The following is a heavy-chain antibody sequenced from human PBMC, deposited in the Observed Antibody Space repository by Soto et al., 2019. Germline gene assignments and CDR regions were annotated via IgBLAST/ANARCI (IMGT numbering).Heavy chain of an antibody. Sequence: GGSLRLSCSASGFTFSSYAMHWVRQAPGKGLEYVSAISSNGGSTYYADSVKGRFTISRDNSKNTLYLQMSSLRAEDTAVYYCVKPGGADGPYYFDYWGQGTLVTVSS. CDR1: GFTFSSYA. D-gene: IGHD3-10*01. CDR3: VKPGGADGPYYFDY. CDR2: ISSNGGST. V-gene: IGHV3-64D*06. J-gene: IGHJ4*02.